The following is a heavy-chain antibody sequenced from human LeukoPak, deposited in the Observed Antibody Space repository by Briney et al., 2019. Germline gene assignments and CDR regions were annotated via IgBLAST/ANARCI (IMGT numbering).Heavy chain of an antibody. CDR1: GFTFSSYS. D-gene: IGHD2-15*01. V-gene: IGHV3-21*01. CDR2: ISSSSSYI. Sequence: GGSLRLSCAASGFTFSSYSMNWVRQAPAKGLEWVSSISSSSSYIYYADSVKGRFTVSRDNAKNSLYLQMNSLRAEDTAVYYCTRTPAAKYCSGGSCYSGAFDIWGQGTMVTVSS. CDR3: TRTPAAKYCSGGSCYSGAFDI. J-gene: IGHJ3*02.